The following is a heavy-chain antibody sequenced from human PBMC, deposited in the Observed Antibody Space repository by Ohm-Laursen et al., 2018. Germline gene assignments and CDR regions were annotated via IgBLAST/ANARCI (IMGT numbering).Heavy chain of an antibody. CDR2: IYYSGST. V-gene: IGHV4-59*12. J-gene: IGHJ6*02. D-gene: IGHD2/OR15-2a*01. CDR3: ALSMDDYYYYGMDV. CDR1: GGSISSYY. Sequence: TLSLTCTVSGGSISSYYWSWIRQPPGKGLEWIGYIYYSGSTNYNPSLKSRVTISVDTSKNQFSLKLSSVTAADTAVYYCALSMDDYYYYGMDVWGQGTTVTVSS.